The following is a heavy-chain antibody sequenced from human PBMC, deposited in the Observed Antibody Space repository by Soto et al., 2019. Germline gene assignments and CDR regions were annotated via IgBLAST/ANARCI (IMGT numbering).Heavy chain of an antibody. Sequence: GASVKVSCKASGYTFTNYGISWVRQAPGQGLEWMGGSYNGLTNYAQNLQGRVSMTTDTSTTTAYMELRSLRSDDTAVYYCAKDPRIRYFDWPSDYWGQGTLVTVSS. D-gene: IGHD3-9*01. CDR1: GYTFTNYG. CDR2: SYNGLT. J-gene: IGHJ4*02. V-gene: IGHV1-18*01. CDR3: AKDPRIRYFDWPSDY.